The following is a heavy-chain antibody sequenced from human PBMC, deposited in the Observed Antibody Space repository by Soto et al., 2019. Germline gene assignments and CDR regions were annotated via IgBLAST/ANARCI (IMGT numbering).Heavy chain of an antibody. CDR3: ARDVYYDSSGYFGMNDY. Sequence: GGSLRLSCAASGFTFSSYSMNWVRQAPGKGLEWVSSISSSSSYIYYADSVKGRFTISRDNAKNSLYLQMNSLRAEDTAVYYCARDVYYDSSGYFGMNDYWGQGTLVTVSS. CDR1: GFTFSSYS. V-gene: IGHV3-21*01. CDR2: ISSSSSYI. J-gene: IGHJ4*02. D-gene: IGHD3-22*01.